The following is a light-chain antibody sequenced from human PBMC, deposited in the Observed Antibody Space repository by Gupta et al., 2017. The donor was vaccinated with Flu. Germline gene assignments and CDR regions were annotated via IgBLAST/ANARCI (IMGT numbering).Light chain of an antibody. CDR3: ALYMGSGVSL. V-gene: IGLV8-61*01. CDR2: STN. J-gene: IGLJ3*02. Sequence: QTVVTQEPSFSVSPGGTVTLTCGLSPGSVPCSYSPTWYQQTPGQAPRTLIYSTNIRSSWVPDRFSGSILGNKAALTITGAQADDESDYYCALYMGSGVSLFGGGTKLTVL. CDR1: PGSVPCSYS.